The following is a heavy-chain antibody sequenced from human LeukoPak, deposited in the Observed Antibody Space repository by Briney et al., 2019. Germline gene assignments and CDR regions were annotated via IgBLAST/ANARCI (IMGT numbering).Heavy chain of an antibody. Sequence: PGGSLRLSCAASGFSFSHYWMTWVRQSPGKGLEWVANIKQDGSETYYVDSVRGRLTISRDNAKNSLYLQMNSLRAEDTAVYYCARPADYIPYYMDVWGKGTTVTVSS. J-gene: IGHJ6*03. CDR2: IKQDGSET. V-gene: IGHV3-7*01. CDR1: GFSFSHYW. CDR3: ARPADYIPYYMDV. D-gene: IGHD4-11*01.